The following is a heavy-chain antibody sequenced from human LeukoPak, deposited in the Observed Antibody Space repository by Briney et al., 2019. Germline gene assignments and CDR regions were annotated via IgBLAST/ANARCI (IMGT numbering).Heavy chain of an antibody. V-gene: IGHV4-34*01. CDR2: IYYSGST. CDR3: ARDITMIVVGHRKGYSDY. J-gene: IGHJ4*02. CDR1: GGSFSGYY. Sequence: SETLSLTCAVYGGSFSGYYWSWIRQPPGKGLEWIGSIYYSGSTYYNPSLKSRVTISVDTSKNQFSLKLSSVTAADTAVYYCARDITMIVVGHRKGYSDYWGQGTLVTVSS. D-gene: IGHD3-22*01.